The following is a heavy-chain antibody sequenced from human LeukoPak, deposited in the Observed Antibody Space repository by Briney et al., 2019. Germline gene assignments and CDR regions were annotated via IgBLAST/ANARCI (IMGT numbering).Heavy chain of an antibody. Sequence: PSETLSLTCAVYGGSFSGYYWSWIRQPPGKGLEWIGEINHSGSTNYNPSLKSRVTISVDTSKNQFSLKLSSVTAADTAVYYCARGKPHCSGGSCYSRPPRRGYFEYWGQGTLVTVSS. D-gene: IGHD2-15*01. CDR1: GGSFSGYY. CDR2: INHSGST. J-gene: IGHJ4*02. V-gene: IGHV4-34*01. CDR3: ARGKPHCSGGSCYSRPPRRGYFEY.